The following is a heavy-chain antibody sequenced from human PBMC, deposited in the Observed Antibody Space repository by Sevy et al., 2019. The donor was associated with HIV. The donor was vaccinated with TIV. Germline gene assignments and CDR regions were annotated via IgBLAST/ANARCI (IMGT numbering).Heavy chain of an antibody. Sequence: SETLSLTCTVSGGSISSYYWSWIRQPAGKGLEWIGRIYTSGSTNYNPSLKSRVTMSVDTSKNQFSLKLSSVTAADTAVYYCAREHAYVWGSYRPGNWLDLWGQGTLVTVSS. CDR1: GGSISSYY. J-gene: IGHJ5*02. D-gene: IGHD3-16*02. CDR3: AREHAYVWGSYRPGNWLDL. V-gene: IGHV4-4*07. CDR2: IYTSGST.